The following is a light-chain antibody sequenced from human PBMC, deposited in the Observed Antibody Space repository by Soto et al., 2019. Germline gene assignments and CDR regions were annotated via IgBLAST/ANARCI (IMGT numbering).Light chain of an antibody. CDR3: ATWDDTLNGRV. CDR2: SDN. J-gene: IGLJ3*02. CDR1: SSNIGSNS. V-gene: IGLV1-44*01. Sequence: QLVLTQPPSASGTPGQRVIISCSGSSSNIGSNSVNWYHQVAGTAPKLLIHSDNQRPSGVPDRFSGSKSGTSASLAISGLQSGDEADYYCATWDDTLNGRVFGGGTKLTVL.